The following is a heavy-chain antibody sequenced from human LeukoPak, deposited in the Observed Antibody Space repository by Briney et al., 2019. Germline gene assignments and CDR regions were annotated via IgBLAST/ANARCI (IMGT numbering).Heavy chain of an antibody. CDR2: IYYSGST. D-gene: IGHD3-22*01. CDR3: ARHGTAGYYYVYFDY. CDR1: GGSISSYY. J-gene: IGHJ4*02. Sequence: SETLSLTCTVSGGSISSYYWSWIRQPPGKGLEWIGYIYYSGSTNYNPSLKSRVTISVDTSKNQFSLKLSSVTAADTAVYYCARHGTAGYYYVYFDYWGQGTLVTVSS. V-gene: IGHV4-59*08.